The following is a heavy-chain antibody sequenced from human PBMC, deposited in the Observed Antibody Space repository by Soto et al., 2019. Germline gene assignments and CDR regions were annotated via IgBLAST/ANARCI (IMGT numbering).Heavy chain of an antibody. Sequence: EVQLVESGGGLIQPGGSLRLSCAASGFIVSTNYMTWVRQAPGKGLECVSVIYTGGSTYYADSVKGRLTISRDNSKNTLYLQMNSLRAEDTALYYCARVFDAFDIWGQGTMVTVSS. CDR1: GFIVSTNY. J-gene: IGHJ3*02. V-gene: IGHV3-53*01. CDR3: ARVFDAFDI. CDR2: IYTGGST.